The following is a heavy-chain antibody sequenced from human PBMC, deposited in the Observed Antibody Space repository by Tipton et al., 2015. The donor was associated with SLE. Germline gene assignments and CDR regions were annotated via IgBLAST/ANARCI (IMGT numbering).Heavy chain of an antibody. CDR1: GGSISSYY. J-gene: IGHJ6*03. CDR3: SRGPREMATIGGEYYYYYYMDV. CDR2: IYYSGST. D-gene: IGHD5-24*01. V-gene: IGHV4-59*01. Sequence: TLSLTCTVSGGSISSYYWSWIRQPPGKGLEWIGYIYYSGSTNYNPSLKSRVTISVDTSKNQFSLKLSSVTAADTAVYYCSRGPREMATIGGEYYYYYYMDVWGKGTTVTVSS.